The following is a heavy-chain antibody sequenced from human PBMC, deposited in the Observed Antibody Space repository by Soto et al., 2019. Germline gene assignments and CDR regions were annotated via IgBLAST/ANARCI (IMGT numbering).Heavy chain of an antibody. V-gene: IGHV3-7*05. J-gene: IGHJ6*02. D-gene: IGHD7-27*01. CDR3: ARATGDDGSYYYYGMDV. CDR1: GFTFSSYW. Sequence: HPGGSLRLSCAASGFTFSSYWMSWVRQAPGKGLEWVANIKQDGSEKYYVDSVKGRFTISRDNAKNSLYLQMNSLRAEDTAVYYCARATGDDGSYYYYGMDVWGQGTTVTVSS. CDR2: IKQDGSEK.